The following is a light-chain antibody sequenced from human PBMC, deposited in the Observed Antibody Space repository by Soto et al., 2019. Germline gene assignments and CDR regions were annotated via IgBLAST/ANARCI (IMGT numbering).Light chain of an antibody. CDR2: EVS. V-gene: IGLV2-14*01. Sequence: QSALTQPASVSGSPGQSITTSCTGTSSDVGGYNYVSWYQQHPGKAPKLMIYEVSNRPSGVSNRFSGSKSGNTASLAISGLQAEDEADYYCSAYTSSKYVFGTGTKVTVL. J-gene: IGLJ1*01. CDR1: SSDVGGYNY. CDR3: SAYTSSKYV.